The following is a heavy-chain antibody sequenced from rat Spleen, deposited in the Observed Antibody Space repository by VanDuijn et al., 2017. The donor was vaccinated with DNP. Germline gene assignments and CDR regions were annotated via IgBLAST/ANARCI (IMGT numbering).Heavy chain of an antibody. V-gene: IGHV5-31*01. D-gene: IGHD4-3*01. Sequence: EVQLVESGGDLVQPGRSLKLSCVASGFTFNNYWMTWIRQVPGEGLEWVATISTSGSRTYYPDSVKGRFTISRDNAKSSLYLQMNSLKSEDTATYYCAKNSGYYFDYWGQGVMVTVSS. CDR2: ISTSGSRT. CDR1: GFTFNNYW. J-gene: IGHJ2*01. CDR3: AKNSGYYFDY.